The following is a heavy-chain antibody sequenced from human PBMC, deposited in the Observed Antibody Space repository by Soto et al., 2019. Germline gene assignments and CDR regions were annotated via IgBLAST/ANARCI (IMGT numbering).Heavy chain of an antibody. CDR1: GYTFTVYA. CDR2: INAGNGNT. Sequence: QVQLVQSGAEEKKPGASVKVSCKASGYTFTVYAMHWERQAPGQRLEWMGWINAGNGNTKYSQKFQGRVTITRDTSASTAYMALSSLRSEDTAVYYCARAVAVPADFDYRGQGTLVTVSS. D-gene: IGHD6-19*01. J-gene: IGHJ4*02. V-gene: IGHV1-3*05. CDR3: ARAVAVPADFDY.